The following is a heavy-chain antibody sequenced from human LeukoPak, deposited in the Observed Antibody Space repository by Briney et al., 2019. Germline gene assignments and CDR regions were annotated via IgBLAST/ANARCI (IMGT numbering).Heavy chain of an antibody. CDR3: AKGGPGVFLRALRGAPNWFDP. CDR2: IKQDGSEK. V-gene: IGHV3-7*03. Sequence: GGSLRLSCVVSDFTFAVSWVRQAPGKGLEWVANIKQDGSEKYYVDSVKGRFTISRDNAKNSLYLQMNSLRAEDTAVYYCAKGGPGVFLRALRGAPNWFDPWGQGTLVTVSS. CDR1: DFTFAV. D-gene: IGHD3-10*01. J-gene: IGHJ5*02.